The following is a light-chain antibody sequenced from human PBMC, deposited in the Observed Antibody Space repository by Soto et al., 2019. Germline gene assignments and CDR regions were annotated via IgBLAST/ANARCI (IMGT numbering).Light chain of an antibody. J-gene: IGKJ4*01. CDR2: GAS. Sequence: EVVLTQSPATLSVSPGEGVTLSCRASQGIGDTLAWYQQKPGQAPRLLIYGASSRATGIPDRFSGSGSGTDFTLTISRLEPEDFAVYYCQQYGSSPRITFGGGTKVDIK. CDR1: QGIGDT. V-gene: IGKV3-20*01. CDR3: QQYGSSPRIT.